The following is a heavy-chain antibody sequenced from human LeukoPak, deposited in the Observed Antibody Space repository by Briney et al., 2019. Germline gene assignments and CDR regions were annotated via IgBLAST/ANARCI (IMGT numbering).Heavy chain of an antibody. CDR3: AGQVGARIRYYYTSGLDV. V-gene: IGHV4-59*02. CDR1: GASVSSFY. D-gene: IGHD1-26*01. J-gene: IGHJ6*02. Sequence: SETLSLTCTVSGASVSSFYWNWIRQPPGKGLEWIGSMYYSGTTNYDPSFKSRVTISLDMSKNEFYLRLKSLTAADTAVYYCAGQVGARIRYYYTSGLDVWGQGTTVAVSS. CDR2: MYYSGTT.